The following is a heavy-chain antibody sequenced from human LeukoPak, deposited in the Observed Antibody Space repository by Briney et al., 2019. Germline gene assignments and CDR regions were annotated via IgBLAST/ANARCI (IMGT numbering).Heavy chain of an antibody. V-gene: IGHV4-34*01. Sequence: SETLSLTCAVYGGSFSGCYWSWIRQPPGKGLEWIGEINHSGSINYNPSLKSRVTISVDTSKNQFSLKLSSVTAADTAVYFCARSARADYYYYGMDVWGQGTTVTVSS. CDR2: INHSGSI. CDR3: ARSARADYYYYGMDV. CDR1: GGSFSGCY. D-gene: IGHD4/OR15-4a*01. J-gene: IGHJ6*02.